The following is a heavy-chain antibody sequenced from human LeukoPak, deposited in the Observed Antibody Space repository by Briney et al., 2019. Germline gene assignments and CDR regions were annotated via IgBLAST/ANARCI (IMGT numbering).Heavy chain of an antibody. V-gene: IGHV3-23*01. CDR3: AKAVILWFGELFPFDY. CDR1: GFTFSSYA. D-gene: IGHD3-10*01. Sequence: TGGSLRLSCAASGFTFSSYAMSWVRQAPGKGLEWVSAISGSGGSTYYADSVKGRFTISRDNSKNTLYLQMNSLRAEDTAVYYCAKAVILWFGELFPFDYWGQGTLVTVSS. CDR2: ISGSGGST. J-gene: IGHJ4*02.